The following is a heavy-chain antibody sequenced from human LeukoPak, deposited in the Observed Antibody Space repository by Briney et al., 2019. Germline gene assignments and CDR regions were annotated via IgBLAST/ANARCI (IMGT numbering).Heavy chain of an antibody. CDR3: ARASDGYYYEYYWYFDL. D-gene: IGHD3-22*01. Sequence: SETLSLTCTVSGGSISSYYWSWIRRPPGKGLEWIGYIYYSGSTNYNPSLKSRVTISVDTSKNQFSLKLSSVTAADTAVYYCARASDGYYYEYYWYFDLWGRGTLVTVSS. J-gene: IGHJ2*01. CDR2: IYYSGST. V-gene: IGHV4-59*01. CDR1: GGSISSYY.